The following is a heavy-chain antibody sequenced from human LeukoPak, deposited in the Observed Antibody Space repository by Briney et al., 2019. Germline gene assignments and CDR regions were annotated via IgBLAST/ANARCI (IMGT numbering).Heavy chain of an antibody. CDR2: IYYSGST. CDR3: ARMGRRSLDY. J-gene: IGHJ4*02. CDR1: GGSISGFY. V-gene: IGHV4-59*08. Sequence: SETLSLTCTVSGGSISGFYWSWIRQPPGKGLEWIGYIYYSGSTNYNPSLKSRVTISVDTSKNQFSLKLSSVTAADTAVYYCARMGRRSLDYWGQGTLVTVSS. D-gene: IGHD1-26*01.